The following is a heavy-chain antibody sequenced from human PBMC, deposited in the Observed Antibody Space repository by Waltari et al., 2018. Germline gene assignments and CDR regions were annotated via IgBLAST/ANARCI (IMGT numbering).Heavy chain of an antibody. D-gene: IGHD2-15*01. CDR2: IYPGDSDT. V-gene: IGHV5-51*01. CDR1: RYSFTNYW. J-gene: IGHJ2*01. CDR3: ARRGNTLARGWYFDL. Sequence: EVQLVQSGAEIKKPGESLKISCKGSRYSFTNYWIGWVRQMPGKGLEWMGIIYPGDSDTRYSPSFQGQVTISADKSISTAYLQWSSLKASDTAIYYCARRGNTLARGWYFDLWGRGTLVTVSS.